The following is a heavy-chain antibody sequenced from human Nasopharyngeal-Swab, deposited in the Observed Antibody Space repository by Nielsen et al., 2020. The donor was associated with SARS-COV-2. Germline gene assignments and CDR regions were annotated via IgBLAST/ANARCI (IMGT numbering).Heavy chain of an antibody. CDR3: ARSSANDAFDI. Sequence: GKSLKISCKGSGYSFTSYSIGWVRQMPGKGLEWMGIIYPGDPDTRYLPSFQGQSTTSADKSISTAYLQWSSLKASDTAMYYCARSSANDAFDIWGQGTMVTVSS. D-gene: IGHD5-18*01. CDR1: GYSFTSYS. V-gene: IGHV5-51*01. CDR2: IYPGDPDT. J-gene: IGHJ3*02.